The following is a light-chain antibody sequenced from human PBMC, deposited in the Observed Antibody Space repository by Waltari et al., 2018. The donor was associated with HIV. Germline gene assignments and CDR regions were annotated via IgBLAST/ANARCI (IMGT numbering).Light chain of an antibody. V-gene: IGKV3-20*01. CDR1: QSVDINY. CDR2: GGS. CDR3: QQYGASPT. Sequence: IVLTQSPGTLSLSPGDRATLFSRASQSVDINYIAWYQHKSGQPPRLLIYGGSNRATGIPDKYGGSGSGTHFSLSSNKRAPADFAMYYCQQYGASPTFGQGP. J-gene: IGKJ1*01.